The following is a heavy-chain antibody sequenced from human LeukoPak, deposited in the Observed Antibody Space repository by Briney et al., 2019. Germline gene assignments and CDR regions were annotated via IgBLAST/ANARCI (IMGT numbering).Heavy chain of an antibody. Sequence: GASVKVSCKASGGTFNSFVIGWVRQAPGQGLEWMGGIIPLFGTANYAQKFQDRATITADESTSTAYMELSSLRSEDTAFYYCARLGGDSSDYPFDHWGQGTLVTVSS. CDR1: GGTFNSFV. V-gene: IGHV1-69*13. D-gene: IGHD3-22*01. CDR3: ARLGGDSSDYPFDH. J-gene: IGHJ4*02. CDR2: IIPLFGTA.